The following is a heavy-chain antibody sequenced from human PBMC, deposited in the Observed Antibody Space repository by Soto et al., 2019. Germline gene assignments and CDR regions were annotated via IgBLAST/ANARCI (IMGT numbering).Heavy chain of an antibody. V-gene: IGHV3-23*01. CDR2: ISGSGGST. Sequence: GGSLILSWAASGFTFSSYAMSWVRQAPGKGLEWVSAISGSGGSTYYADSVKGRFTISRDNSKNTLYLQMNSLRAEDTAVYYCAKDHATFLEWLLFFDPWGQGTLVTVSS. D-gene: IGHD3-3*01. J-gene: IGHJ5*02. CDR1: GFTFSSYA. CDR3: AKDHATFLEWLLFFDP.